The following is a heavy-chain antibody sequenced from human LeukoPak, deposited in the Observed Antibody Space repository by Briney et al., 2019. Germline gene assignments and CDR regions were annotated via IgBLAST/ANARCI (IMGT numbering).Heavy chain of an antibody. Sequence: SQTLSLTCTVSGGSISSGDYYWSWIRQPPGKGLEWIGYIYYSGSTYYNPSLKSRVTISVDTSKNQFSLKLSSVTAADTAVYYCARVQTDCSGGSCYFSLSYYFDYWGQGTLVTVSS. V-gene: IGHV4-30-4*01. CDR1: GGSISSGDYY. CDR3: ARVQTDCSGGSCYFSLSYYFDY. CDR2: IYYSGST. J-gene: IGHJ4*02. D-gene: IGHD2-15*01.